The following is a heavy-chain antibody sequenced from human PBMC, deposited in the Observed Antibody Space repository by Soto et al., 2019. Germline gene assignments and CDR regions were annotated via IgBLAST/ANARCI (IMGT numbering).Heavy chain of an antibody. D-gene: IGHD5-12*01. J-gene: IGHJ4*02. CDR1: GGSINSADYF. V-gene: IGHV4-30-4*01. Sequence: KPSETLSLTCTVSGGSINSADYFWSWVRQPPGKGLEYIGYIYYSGSTYYNPSLKSRVTISMDTSKNQLSLRLTSVTAADTAVYYCARGERWLQFSANYWGQGTLVTVSS. CDR3: ARGERWLQFSANY. CDR2: IYYSGST.